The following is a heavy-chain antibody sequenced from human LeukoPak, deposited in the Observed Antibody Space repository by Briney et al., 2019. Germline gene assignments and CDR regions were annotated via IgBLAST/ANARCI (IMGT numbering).Heavy chain of an antibody. CDR3: ARRITMVRGVDIRYYFDY. Sequence: GGSLRLSCAASGFTFSSYWMHWVRQAPGKGLVWVSRINDDGSSTTYADSVKGRFTISRDNAKNSLYLQMNSLRAEDTALYYCARRITMVRGVDIRYYFDYWGQGTLVTVSS. CDR1: GFTFSSYW. CDR2: INDDGSST. V-gene: IGHV3-74*01. D-gene: IGHD3-10*01. J-gene: IGHJ4*02.